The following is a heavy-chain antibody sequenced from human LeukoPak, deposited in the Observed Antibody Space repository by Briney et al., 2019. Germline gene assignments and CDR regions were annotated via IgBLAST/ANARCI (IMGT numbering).Heavy chain of an antibody. CDR3: ARGNAMGV. V-gene: IGHV3-7*01. Sequence: PGGSLRLSCAASGFTFSSYWMTWVRQAPGEGLEWVANINQDGSERYYVDSVKGRFTISRDNAKNSLSLQMNSLRAEDTALYYCARGNAMGVWGQGTTVTASS. J-gene: IGHJ6*02. CDR2: INQDGSER. CDR1: GFTFSSYW.